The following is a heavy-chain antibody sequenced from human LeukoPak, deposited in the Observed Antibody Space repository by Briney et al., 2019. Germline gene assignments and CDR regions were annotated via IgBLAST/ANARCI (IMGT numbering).Heavy chain of an antibody. CDR1: AFTFSSYA. J-gene: IGHJ5*02. Sequence: PGGSLRLSCAASAFTFSSYAMNWVRQAPGKGLEWVSGISGGGGSTYYADSVKGRFTISRDNSKNTLYLQMDSLRAEDTALYYCAKGSGINHYHWIDPWGQGTTVTVSS. CDR3: AKGSGINHYHWIDP. V-gene: IGHV3-23*01. CDR2: ISGGGGST. D-gene: IGHD1-14*01.